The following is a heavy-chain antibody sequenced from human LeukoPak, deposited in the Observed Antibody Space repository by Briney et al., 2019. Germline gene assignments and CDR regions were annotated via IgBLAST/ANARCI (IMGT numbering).Heavy chain of an antibody. Sequence: SETLSLTCTVSGGSISSSSYYWGWIRQPPGKGLEWIGSIYYSGSTYYNPSLKSRVTISVDTSKNQFSLKLSSVTAADTAVYYCALNYDILTGPLTLFDYWGQGTLVTVSS. CDR2: IYYSGST. CDR1: GGSISSSSYY. D-gene: IGHD3-9*01. V-gene: IGHV4-39*01. J-gene: IGHJ4*02. CDR3: ALNYDILTGPLTLFDY.